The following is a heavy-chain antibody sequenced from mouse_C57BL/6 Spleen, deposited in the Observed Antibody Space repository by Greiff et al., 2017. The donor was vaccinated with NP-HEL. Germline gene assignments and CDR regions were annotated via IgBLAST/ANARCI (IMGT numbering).Heavy chain of an antibody. CDR1: GFNIKDDY. CDR2: IDPENGDT. V-gene: IGHV14-4*01. J-gene: IGHJ4*01. Sequence: VQLQQSGAELVRPGASVKLSCTASGFNIKDDYMHWVKQRPEQGLEWIGWIDPENGDTEYASKFQGKATITADTSSNTAYLQLSSLTSEDTAVYYRTTRDHPAMDYWGQGTSVTVSS. CDR3: TTRDHPAMDY.